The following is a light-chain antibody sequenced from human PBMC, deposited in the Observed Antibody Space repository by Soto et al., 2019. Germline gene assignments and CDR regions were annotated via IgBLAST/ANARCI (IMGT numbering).Light chain of an antibody. CDR2: WAS. Sequence: DIVMTQSPDSLTVSLGERATINCKSSQSVLYSSNNKNYLAWYQQKPGQPPKLLIYWASTRESGVPDRFSGSGSGTDFTLTISNLQAEDVAVYYCQHYYSTPGFGQGTKVEIK. CDR1: QSVLYSSNNKNY. J-gene: IGKJ1*01. CDR3: QHYYSTPG. V-gene: IGKV4-1*01.